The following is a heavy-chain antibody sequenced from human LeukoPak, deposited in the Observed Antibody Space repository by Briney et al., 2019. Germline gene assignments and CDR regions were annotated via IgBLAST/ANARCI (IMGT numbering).Heavy chain of an antibody. CDR2: IIDSGNSI. CDR1: GFTFSSCA. Sequence: GGSLRLSCAASGFTFSSCAMSWVRQAPGKGLEWVSTIIDSGNSIYYADSAEGRFTISRDNSENTLYLQMNSLRAGDTAVYYCAKDPIFSGSYGVFDYWGLGTLVTVSS. D-gene: IGHD1-26*01. CDR3: AKDPIFSGSYGVFDY. V-gene: IGHV3-23*01. J-gene: IGHJ4*02.